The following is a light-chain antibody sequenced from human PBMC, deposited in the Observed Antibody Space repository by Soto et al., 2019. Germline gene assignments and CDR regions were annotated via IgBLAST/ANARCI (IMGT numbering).Light chain of an antibody. CDR2: AAS. CDR1: QGIRND. CDR3: QKSDSAPHT. J-gene: IGKJ5*01. V-gene: IGKV1-27*01. Sequence: DIQMTQSPSSLSASVGDRVTITCGASQGIRNDLGWYQKRPGKDPKSLIYAASTLQPGVPSRFSGSGSGTDFNLTISRLQTEDVATYCCQKSDSAPHTFGQGTRLEI.